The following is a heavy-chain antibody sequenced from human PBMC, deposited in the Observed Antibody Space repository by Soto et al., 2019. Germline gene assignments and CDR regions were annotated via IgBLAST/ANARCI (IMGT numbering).Heavy chain of an antibody. D-gene: IGHD6-13*01. CDR2: IWYDGSNK. Sequence: AGGSLRLSCAASGFTFSSYAMSWVRQAPGKGLEWVAVIWYDGSNKYYADSVKGRFTISRDNSKNTLYLQMNSLRAEDTAVYYCARERRPQLVRNPEDAFDIWGQGTMVTVSS. CDR1: GFTFSSYA. CDR3: ARERRPQLVRNPEDAFDI. V-gene: IGHV3-33*08. J-gene: IGHJ3*02.